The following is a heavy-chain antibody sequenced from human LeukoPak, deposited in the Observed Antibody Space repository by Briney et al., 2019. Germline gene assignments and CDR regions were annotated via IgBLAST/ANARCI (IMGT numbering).Heavy chain of an antibody. J-gene: IGHJ5*02. Sequence: SETLSLTCAVYGGSFSGYYWSWIRQPPGKGLEWIGEINHSGGTNYNPSLKSRVTISVDTSKNQFSLKLSSVTAADTAVYYCARGGGPPRGLRFDPWGQGTLVTVSS. CDR2: INHSGGT. V-gene: IGHV4-34*01. CDR3: ARGGGPPRGLRFDP. CDR1: GGSFSGYY.